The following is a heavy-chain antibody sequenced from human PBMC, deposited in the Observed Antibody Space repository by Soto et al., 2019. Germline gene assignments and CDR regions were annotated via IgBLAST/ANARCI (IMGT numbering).Heavy chain of an antibody. CDR1: GGPISSGGYY. Sequence: QVQLQESGPGLVKPSQTLSLTCTVSGGPISSGGYYWSWIRQHPGKGLERIGYIYYSGSTYYNPSLDSQVTISVDTSKNQFSRKLRSVTAAETAVYYFARSIFPWGQGNLVTVSS. CDR2: IYYSGST. J-gene: IGHJ5*02. D-gene: IGHD6-6*01. V-gene: IGHV4-31*01. CDR3: ARSIFP.